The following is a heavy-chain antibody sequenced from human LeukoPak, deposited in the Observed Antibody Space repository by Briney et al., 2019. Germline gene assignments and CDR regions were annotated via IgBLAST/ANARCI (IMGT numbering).Heavy chain of an antibody. J-gene: IGHJ4*02. Sequence: GGSLRLSCAASGFNVNNAWMSWVRQAPGKGLEWVSAISGSGGSTYYADSVKGRFTISRDNSKNTLYLQMNSLRAEDTAVYYCAKDSYYDSSGYNDYWGQGTLVTVSS. D-gene: IGHD3-22*01. V-gene: IGHV3-23*01. CDR2: ISGSGGST. CDR3: AKDSYYDSSGYNDY. CDR1: GFNVNNAW.